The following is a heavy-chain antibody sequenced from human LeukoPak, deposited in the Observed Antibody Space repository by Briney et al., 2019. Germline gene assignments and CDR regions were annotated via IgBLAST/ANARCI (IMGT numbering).Heavy chain of an antibody. D-gene: IGHD6-13*01. CDR3: ARDHGYSSSWYLYYYGMDV. V-gene: IGHV1-69*04. J-gene: IGHJ6*02. CDR1: GGTFSSYA. Sequence: ASVKVSCKASGGTFSSYAISWVRQAPGQGLEWMGRIIPILGIANYAQKFQGRVTITADKSTSTAYMELSSLRSEDTAVYYCARDHGYSSSWYLYYYGMDVWGQGTTVTVSS. CDR2: IIPILGIA.